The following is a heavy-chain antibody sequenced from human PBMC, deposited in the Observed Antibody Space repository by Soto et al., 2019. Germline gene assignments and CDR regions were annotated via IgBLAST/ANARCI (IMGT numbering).Heavy chain of an antibody. Sequence: PSETLSLTCAVYGGSFSGYYWSWIRQPPGKGLEWIGDINHSGSTNYNPSLKSRVTISLDTSKNQFSLKLSSVTAADTAVYYCARSGYYGSGSYYPRNWFDPWGQGTLVTVS. V-gene: IGHV4-34*01. D-gene: IGHD3-10*01. CDR1: GGSFSGYY. J-gene: IGHJ5*02. CDR2: INHSGST. CDR3: ARSGYYGSGSYYPRNWFDP.